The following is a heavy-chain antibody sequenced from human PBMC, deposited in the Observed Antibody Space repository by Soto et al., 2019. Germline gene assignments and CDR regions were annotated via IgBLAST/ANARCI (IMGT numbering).Heavy chain of an antibody. J-gene: IGHJ4*02. D-gene: IGHD5-18*01. CDR2: IYYSGST. CDR1: GGSVSSGSYY. V-gene: IGHV4-61*01. Sequence: SETLSLTCTVSGGSVSSGSYYWSWIRQPPGKGLEWIGYIYYSGSTNYNPSLKSRVTISVDTSKNQFSLKLSSVTAADTAVYYCARVPRGYSYGSINYWGQGTLVTVSS. CDR3: ARVPRGYSYGSINY.